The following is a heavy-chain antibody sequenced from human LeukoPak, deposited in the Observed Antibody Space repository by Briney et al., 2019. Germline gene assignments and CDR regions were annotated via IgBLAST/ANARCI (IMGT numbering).Heavy chain of an antibody. D-gene: IGHD2-21*02. V-gene: IGHV3-33*01. CDR2: IWYDGSNK. CDR3: ARANCGGDCFPYYFDY. CDR1: GFSFSNYD. J-gene: IGHJ4*02. Sequence: GGSLRLSCAASGFSFSNYDMHWVRQAPGKGLEWVAVIWYDGSNKYYADSVKGRFTISRDNSKNTLYLQMNSLRVEDTAVYYCARANCGGDCFPYYFDYWGQGTLVTVSS.